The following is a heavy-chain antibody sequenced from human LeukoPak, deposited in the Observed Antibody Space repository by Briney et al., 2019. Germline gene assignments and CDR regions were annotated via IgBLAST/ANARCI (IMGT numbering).Heavy chain of an antibody. J-gene: IGHJ4*02. Sequence: ASVKVSCKASGYTFSNYYIHWVRQAPGQGLEWMGLINPSGGSTDYAQQFQGRVTVDRDTSTSTVYMELSSLRSEDTAVYHCARDRMFGGCVDYWGQGTLVTVSS. V-gene: IGHV1-46*01. CDR1: GYTFSNYY. CDR3: ARDRMFGGCVDY. CDR2: INPSGGST. D-gene: IGHD2-15*01.